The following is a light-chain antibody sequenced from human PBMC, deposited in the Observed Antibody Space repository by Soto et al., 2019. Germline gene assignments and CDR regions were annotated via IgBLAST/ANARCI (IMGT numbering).Light chain of an antibody. CDR3: NSFAGSRGYV. CDR2: GVT. Sequence: QSALTQPASMSGSPGQSITISCTGSSSDVGGNNHVSWYQQHPGKAPKLIIYGVTNRPSGVSYRFSGSKSGNTASLTISGLQPEDDADYYCNSFAGSRGYVFGTGTKLTVL. V-gene: IGLV2-14*01. CDR1: SSDVGGNNH. J-gene: IGLJ1*01.